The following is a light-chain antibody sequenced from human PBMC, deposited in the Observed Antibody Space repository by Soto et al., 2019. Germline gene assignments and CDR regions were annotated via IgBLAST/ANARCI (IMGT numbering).Light chain of an antibody. Sequence: QTVVTQPPSASSTPGQTVTISCSGSTSNIGTFYVYWYQHLPGTAPKLLIYLGDQRASGVSDRFSGSKSGTSASLAINGLRSDDEADYYCAAWDDNMNAYVFGSGTKVTVL. CDR3: AAWDDNMNAYV. CDR2: LGD. CDR1: TSNIGTFY. J-gene: IGLJ1*01. V-gene: IGLV1-47*02.